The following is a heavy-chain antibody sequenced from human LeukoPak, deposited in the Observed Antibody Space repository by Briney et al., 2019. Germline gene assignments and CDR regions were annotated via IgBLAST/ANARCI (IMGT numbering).Heavy chain of an antibody. CDR3: ARHAPLFRYDSSGYYYFDY. J-gene: IGHJ4*02. Sequence: SETLSLTCTVSGGSISSSSYSWGWIRQPPGKGLEWIGSIYYSGSTYYNPSLKSRVTISVDTSKNQFSLKLSSVTAADTAVYYCARHAPLFRYDSSGYYYFDYWGQGTLVTVSS. D-gene: IGHD3-22*01. CDR1: GGSISSSSYS. CDR2: IYYSGST. V-gene: IGHV4-39*01.